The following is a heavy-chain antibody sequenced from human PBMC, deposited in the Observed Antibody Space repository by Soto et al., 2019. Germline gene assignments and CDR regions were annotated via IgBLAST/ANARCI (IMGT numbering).Heavy chain of an antibody. J-gene: IGHJ3*02. Sequence: PGGSLRLSCAASGFMFDNYWMSWVRQAPGKGLEWVANIKQDGSEKFYVDSVKGRFTISRDNAKNSLYLQMNSLRAEDTAVYYCARDDFYDSSVNDAFDIWGQGTMVTVSS. V-gene: IGHV3-7*05. D-gene: IGHD3-22*01. CDR1: GFMFDNYW. CDR2: IKQDGSEK. CDR3: ARDDFYDSSVNDAFDI.